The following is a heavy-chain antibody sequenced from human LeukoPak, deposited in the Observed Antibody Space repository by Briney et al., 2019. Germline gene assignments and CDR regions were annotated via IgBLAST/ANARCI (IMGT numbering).Heavy chain of an antibody. CDR1: GASISSTTYY. V-gene: IGHV4-39*07. CDR2: IYYSGST. Sequence: SETLSLTCTVSGASISSTTYYWGWIRQPPRKGLEWIASIYYSGSTYYNPSLKSRVTISVDTSKNQFSLKLSSVTAADTAVYYCARAGGDGYNYVWFDPWGQGTLVTVSS. J-gene: IGHJ5*02. D-gene: IGHD5-24*01. CDR3: ARAGGDGYNYVWFDP.